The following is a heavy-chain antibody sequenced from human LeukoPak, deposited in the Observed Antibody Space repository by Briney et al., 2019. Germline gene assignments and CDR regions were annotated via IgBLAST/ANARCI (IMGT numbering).Heavy chain of an antibody. J-gene: IGHJ6*03. CDR3: AKDRGGNFDSNPRRFYYYMDV. D-gene: IGHD3-9*01. CDR2: IRYDGSYK. Sequence: GGSLRLSCAASNFMFSNYDMNWARQAPGKGLEWVAFIRYDGSYKNSAESVQGRFTISRDNSRNTLYLQMSRLRAEDTAVYYCAKDRGGNFDSNPRRFYYYMDVWGKGTTVTVSS. CDR1: NFMFSNYD. V-gene: IGHV3-30*02.